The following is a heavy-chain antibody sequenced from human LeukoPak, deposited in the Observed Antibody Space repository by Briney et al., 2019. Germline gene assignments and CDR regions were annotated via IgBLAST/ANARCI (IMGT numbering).Heavy chain of an antibody. CDR1: VFSFTNYW. D-gene: IGHD1-14*01. CDR2: IYPADSDT. CDR3: ARRGSYNPFDF. J-gene: IGHJ4*02. Sequence: GESLKISCKASVFSFTNYWIAWVRQTPEKGLEWMGIIYPADSDTRYSPSSQGQVTISADRSINTAYLQWNSLKASDTAMYYCARRGSYNPFDFWGQGTLVTVSS. V-gene: IGHV5-51*01.